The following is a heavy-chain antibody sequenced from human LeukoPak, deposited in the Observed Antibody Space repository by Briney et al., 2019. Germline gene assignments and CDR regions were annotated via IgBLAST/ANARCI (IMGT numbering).Heavy chain of an antibody. D-gene: IGHD3-22*01. Sequence: SVKVSCKASGGTFSSYAISWVRQAPGQGLEWMGGIIPIFGTANYAQKFQGRVTITADESTSTAYMELSSLRSEDTAVYYCATPAPYYYGSSGSPYYYYGMDVWGQGTTVTVSS. CDR1: GGTFSSYA. CDR2: IIPIFGTA. J-gene: IGHJ6*02. V-gene: IGHV1-69*13. CDR3: ATPAPYYYGSSGSPYYYYGMDV.